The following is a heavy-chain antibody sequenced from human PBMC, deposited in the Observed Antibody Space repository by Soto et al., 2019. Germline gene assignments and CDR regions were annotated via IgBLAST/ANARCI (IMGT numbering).Heavy chain of an antibody. D-gene: IGHD4-17*01. J-gene: IGHJ4*02. V-gene: IGHV3-21*01. CDR3: ARFFMTTVTTTFDY. CDR2: ITGSSRDK. Sequence: GGSLRLSCAASGFTFSSHTMNWVRQAPGKGLEWVSSITGSSRDKYYADSVKGRFTISRDNAENSLYLQMNSLRAEDTAVYYCARFFMTTVTTTFDYWGQGTLVTVSS. CDR1: GFTFSSHT.